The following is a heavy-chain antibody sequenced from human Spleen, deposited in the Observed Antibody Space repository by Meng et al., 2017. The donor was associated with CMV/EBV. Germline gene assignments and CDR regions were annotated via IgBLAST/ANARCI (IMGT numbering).Heavy chain of an antibody. D-gene: IGHD3-3*01. Sequence: SVKVSCKASGYTFTAHYFHWVRQAPGQGLEWMGGIIPVFDSPYYAQKFQGRVSIATDKSTRTGYMELSSLRSEDTAVYYCARDRGTIFSGYYYYGMDVWGQGTTVTVSS. CDR1: GYTFTAHY. V-gene: IGHV1-69*05. CDR2: IIPVFDSP. J-gene: IGHJ6*02. CDR3: ARDRGTIFSGYYYYGMDV.